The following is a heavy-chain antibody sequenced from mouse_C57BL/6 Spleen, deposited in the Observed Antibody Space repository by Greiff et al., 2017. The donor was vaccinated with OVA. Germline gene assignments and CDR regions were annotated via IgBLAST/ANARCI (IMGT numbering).Heavy chain of an antibody. CDR1: GYTFTSYG. CDR3: ARERDDYVFAY. J-gene: IGHJ3*01. D-gene: IGHD2-4*01. CDR2: IYPRSGNT. V-gene: IGHV1-81*01. Sequence: QVQLQQSGAELARPGASVKLSCKASGYTFTSYGISWVKQRTGQGLEWIGEIYPRSGNTYYNEKFKGKATLTADKSSSTAYMELRSLTSEDSAVYFCARERDDYVFAYWGQGTLVTVSA.